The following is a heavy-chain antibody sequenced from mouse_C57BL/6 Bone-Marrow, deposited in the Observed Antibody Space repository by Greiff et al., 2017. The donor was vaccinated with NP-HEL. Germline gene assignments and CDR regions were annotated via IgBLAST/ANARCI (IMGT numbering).Heavy chain of an antibody. Sequence: VQLQQPGAELVKPGASVKLSCKASGYTFTSYWMHWVKQRPGQGLEWIGMIHPNSGSTNYNEKFKSKATLTVDKSSSTAYMQLSSLTSEDSAVYYCAYYDGYYVPAYWGQGTLVTVSA. D-gene: IGHD2-3*01. CDR3: AYYDGYYVPAY. J-gene: IGHJ3*01. CDR2: IHPNSGST. V-gene: IGHV1-64*01. CDR1: GYTFTSYW.